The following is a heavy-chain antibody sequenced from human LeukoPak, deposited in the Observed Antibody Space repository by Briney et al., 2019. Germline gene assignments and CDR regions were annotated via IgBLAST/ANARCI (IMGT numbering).Heavy chain of an antibody. Sequence: GASVKVSCKASGYTFTDYYVHWVRQAPGQGLEWMGFINPNSGGTKYAQKFQGRVTVTRDTSISTAYMELSGLRSDDTAVYYCARDNKFTYVQGTLDSWGQGTLVTVFS. D-gene: IGHD1/OR15-1a*01. CDR2: INPNSGGT. J-gene: IGHJ4*02. CDR1: GYTFTDYY. CDR3: ARDNKFTYVQGTLDS. V-gene: IGHV1-2*02.